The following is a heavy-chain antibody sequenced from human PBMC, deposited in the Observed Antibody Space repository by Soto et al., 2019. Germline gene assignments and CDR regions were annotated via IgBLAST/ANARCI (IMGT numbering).Heavy chain of an antibody. CDR1: GFTFNSFD. CDR3: AKSVAAALYAMNV. Sequence: GGSLRLSCAASGFTFNSFDMHWVRQAPGKWLEWVAFISYDGSKKDYADSVKGRFTISRDTSKNTLYLQANSLSAEDTAVYFCAKSVAAALYAMNVWGQGTTVTVSS. D-gene: IGHD6-13*01. J-gene: IGHJ6*02. CDR2: ISYDGSKK. V-gene: IGHV3-30*18.